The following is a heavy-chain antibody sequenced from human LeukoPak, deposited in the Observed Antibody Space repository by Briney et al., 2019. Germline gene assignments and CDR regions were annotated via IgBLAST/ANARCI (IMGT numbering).Heavy chain of an antibody. Sequence: SETLSLTCTVSGGTISSYYWSWIRQPPGKGLEWIGYIYYSGSTNYNPSLKSRVTISVDTSKNQFSLKLSSVTAADTAVYYCARHERGDCWHDAFDIWGQGTMVTVSS. J-gene: IGHJ3*02. CDR1: GGTISSYY. V-gene: IGHV4-59*08. CDR3: ARHERGDCWHDAFDI. D-gene: IGHD2-21*02. CDR2: IYYSGST.